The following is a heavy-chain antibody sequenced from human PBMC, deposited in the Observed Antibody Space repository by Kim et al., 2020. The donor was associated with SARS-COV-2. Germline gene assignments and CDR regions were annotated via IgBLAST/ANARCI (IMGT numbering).Heavy chain of an antibody. V-gene: IGHV4-39*01. D-gene: IGHD3-22*01. CDR3: ARADYYDSSGYWKIEAQEDAFDI. J-gene: IGHJ3*02. CDR1: GGSISSSSYY. CDR2: IYYSGST. Sequence: SETLSLTCTVSGGSISSSSYYWGWIRQPPGKGLEWIGSIYYSGSTYYNPSLKSRVTISVDTSKNQFSLKLSSVTAADTAVYYCARADYYDSSGYWKIEAQEDAFDIWGQGTMVTVSS.